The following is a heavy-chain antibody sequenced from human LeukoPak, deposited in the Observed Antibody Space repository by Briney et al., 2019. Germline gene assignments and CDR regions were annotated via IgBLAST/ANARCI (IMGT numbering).Heavy chain of an antibody. D-gene: IGHD6-13*01. CDR2: ISYDGSNK. Sequence: GGSLRLSCAASGFTFSSYAMHWVRQAPGQGLEWVAVISYDGSNKYYADSVKGRFTISRDNSKNTLYLQMNSLRAEDTAVYYCARGGQQLVPPRYWGQGTLVTVSS. V-gene: IGHV3-30-3*01. CDR1: GFTFSSYA. CDR3: ARGGQQLVPPRY. J-gene: IGHJ4*02.